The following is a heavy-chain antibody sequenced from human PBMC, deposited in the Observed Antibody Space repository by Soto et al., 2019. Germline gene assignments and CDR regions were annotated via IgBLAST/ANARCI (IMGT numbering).Heavy chain of an antibody. CDR1: GGSISSYY. CDR3: ARSPDSSGYYPRRYYYGMDV. J-gene: IGHJ6*02. CDR2: IYHSGST. V-gene: IGHV4-59*12. Sequence: SETLSLTCTVSGGSISSYYWSRIRQPPGKGLEWIGYIYHSGSTNYNPSLKSRVTISVDKSKNQFSLKLSSVTAADTAVYYCARSPDSSGYYPRRYYYGMDVWGQGTTVTVSS. D-gene: IGHD3-22*01.